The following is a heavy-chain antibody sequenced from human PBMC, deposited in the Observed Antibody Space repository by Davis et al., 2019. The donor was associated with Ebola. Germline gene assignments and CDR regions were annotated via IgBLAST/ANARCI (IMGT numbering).Heavy chain of an antibody. CDR1: GFTFSSYS. CDR3: MSLTGGS. V-gene: IGHV3-48*04. Sequence: GESLKISCAASGFTFSSYSMNWVRQAPGKGLEWVSYISSSSSTIYYADSVKGRFTISRDNAKNTLYLQMNSLGAEDTAVYYCMSLTGGSWGQGTLVTVSS. J-gene: IGHJ5*02. CDR2: ISSSSSTI. D-gene: IGHD3-16*01.